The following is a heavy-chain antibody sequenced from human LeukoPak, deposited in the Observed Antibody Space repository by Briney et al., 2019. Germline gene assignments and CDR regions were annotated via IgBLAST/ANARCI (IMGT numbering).Heavy chain of an antibody. CDR1: GYTLIELS. CDR2: FDPEDGET. J-gene: IGHJ4*02. V-gene: IGHV1-24*01. Sequence: ASVKVSCKVSGYTLIELSMHWVRQAPGKGLEWMGGFDPEDGETIYAQKFQGRVTMTEDTSTDTAYMELSSLRSEDTAVYYCATVDSSGWDSFWYWGQGTLVTVSS. D-gene: IGHD6-19*01. CDR3: ATVDSSGWDSFWY.